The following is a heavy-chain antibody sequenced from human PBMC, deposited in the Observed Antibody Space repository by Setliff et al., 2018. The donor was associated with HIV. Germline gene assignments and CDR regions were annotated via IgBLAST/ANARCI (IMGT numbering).Heavy chain of an antibody. J-gene: IGHJ4*02. CDR1: GFTFSTYW. CDR3: AGGQTTAEY. CDR2: IKQDGSEE. Sequence: GGSLRLSCAASGFTFSTYWMIWVRQAPGKGLEWVAKIKQDGSEEYYVDSVKGRFTISRDNAKNSLYLQMSSLRAEDTAVYYCAGGQTTAEYWGQGTLVTVSS. D-gene: IGHD4-17*01. V-gene: IGHV3-7*01.